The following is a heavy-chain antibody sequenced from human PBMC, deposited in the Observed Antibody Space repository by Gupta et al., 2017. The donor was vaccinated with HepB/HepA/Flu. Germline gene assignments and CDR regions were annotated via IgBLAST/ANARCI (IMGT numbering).Heavy chain of an antibody. Sequence: EVQLVESGGGLVQPGGSLRLSCAASGFTFRSYWMTWVRQAPGKGLEWVASIKEDGSDKYYVDSVRGRFTISRDNAKDSLYLQMNSLRAEDTAVYYCARSAYCSRTRCYTFDNWGQGTLATVSS. CDR1: GFTFRSYW. CDR3: ARSAYCSRTRCYTFDN. V-gene: IGHV3-7*01. CDR2: IKEDGSDK. J-gene: IGHJ4*02. D-gene: IGHD2-2*02.